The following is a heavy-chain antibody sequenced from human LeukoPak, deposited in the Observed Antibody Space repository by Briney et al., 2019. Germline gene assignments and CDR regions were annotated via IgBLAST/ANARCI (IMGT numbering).Heavy chain of an antibody. J-gene: IGHJ5*02. CDR1: GSSISSGGYY. V-gene: IGHV4-30-2*01. D-gene: IGHD6-13*01. CDR2: IYHSGST. Sequence: PSETLSLTCTVSGSSISSGGYYWSWIRQPPGKGLEWIGYIYHSGSTYYNPSLKSRVTISVDRSKDQFSLKLSSVTAADTAVYYCARDAGATPSSVWFDPWGQGTLVTVSS. CDR3: ARDAGATPSSVWFDP.